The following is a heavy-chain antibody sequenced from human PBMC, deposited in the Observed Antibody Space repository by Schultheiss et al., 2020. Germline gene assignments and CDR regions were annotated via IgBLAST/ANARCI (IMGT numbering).Heavy chain of an antibody. D-gene: IGHD5-18*01. J-gene: IGHJ6*02. CDR2: IYHSGST. CDR1: GGSISSSNW. Sequence: SETLSLTCTVSGGSISSSNWWSWVRQPPGKGLEWIGEIYHSGSTYYNPSLKSRVTISVDTSKNQFSLKLSSVTAADTAVYYCARPQYNYYYYYGMDVWGQGTTVTVSS. V-gene: IGHV4-4*02. CDR3: ARPQYNYYYYYGMDV.